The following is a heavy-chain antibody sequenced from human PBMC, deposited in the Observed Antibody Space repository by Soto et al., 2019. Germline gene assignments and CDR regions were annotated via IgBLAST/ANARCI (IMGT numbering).Heavy chain of an antibody. CDR2: ISSSSSYI. V-gene: IGHV3-21*01. CDR3: ASPSYSPSAYYYGMDV. CDR1: GFTFSSYS. Sequence: EVQLVESGGGLVKPGGSLRLSCAASGFTFSSYSMNWVRQAPGKGLEWVSSISSSSSYIYYADSVEGRFTISRDNAKNSLYLQMNSLRAEDTAVYYCASPSYSPSAYYYGMDVWGQGTTVTVSS. J-gene: IGHJ6*02. D-gene: IGHD1-26*01.